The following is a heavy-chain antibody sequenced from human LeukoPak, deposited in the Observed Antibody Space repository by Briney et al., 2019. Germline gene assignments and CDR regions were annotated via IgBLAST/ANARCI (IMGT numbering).Heavy chain of an antibody. Sequence: SETLSLICTVSGGSISSGSYYWSWIRQPAGKGLEWIGRIYTSGSTNYNPSLKSRVTISVDTSKNQFSLKLSSVTAADTAVYYCARDGSTYYDFWSGYSPSYYYGMDVWGQGTTVTVSS. J-gene: IGHJ6*02. V-gene: IGHV4-61*02. D-gene: IGHD3-3*01. CDR3: ARDGSTYYDFWSGYSPSYYYGMDV. CDR2: IYTSGST. CDR1: GGSISSGSYY.